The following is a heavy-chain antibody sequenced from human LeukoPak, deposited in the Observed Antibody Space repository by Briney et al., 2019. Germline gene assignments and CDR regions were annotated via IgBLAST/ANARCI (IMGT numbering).Heavy chain of an antibody. CDR2: ISDDGSNK. CDR3: AKWTYPSAFDI. Sequence: GGSLTLSCGACWFHLSRWSMLGLGQAPGKGVEGVAVISDDGSNKYYADSVKGRFTISRENSKNTLYLQMKSLRAEDTAVYYCAKWTYPSAFDIWGQGTMVTVSS. J-gene: IGHJ3*02. D-gene: IGHD2-2*01. V-gene: IGHV3-30*04. CDR1: WFHLSRWS.